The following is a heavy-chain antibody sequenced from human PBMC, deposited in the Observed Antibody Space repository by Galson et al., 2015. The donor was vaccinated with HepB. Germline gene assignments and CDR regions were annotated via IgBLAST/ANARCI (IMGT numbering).Heavy chain of an antibody. Sequence: SLRLSCAASGFTFSSYGMHWVRQAPGKGLEWVAVISYDGSNKYYADSVKGRFTISTDNSKNTLYLQMNSLRAEDTAVYYCAKAGIAVAGTWGNLGYWGQGTLVTVSS. J-gene: IGHJ4*02. CDR3: AKAGIAVAGTWGNLGY. CDR1: GFTFSSYG. CDR2: ISYDGSNK. V-gene: IGHV3-30*18. D-gene: IGHD6-19*01.